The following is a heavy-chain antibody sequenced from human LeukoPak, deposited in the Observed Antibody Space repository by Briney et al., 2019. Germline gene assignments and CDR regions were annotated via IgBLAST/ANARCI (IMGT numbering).Heavy chain of an antibody. CDR2: IYYSGST. V-gene: IGHV4-59*01. D-gene: IGHD3-10*01. CDR1: GGSISSYY. CDR3: AGDTYGSDS. Sequence: SETLSLTCTVSGGSISSYYWSWIRQPPGKGLEWIGYIYYSGSTNYNPSLKSRVTISIDTSKNEFSLKLSSVTAADTAVYYCAGDTYGSDSWGQGTLVTVSS. J-gene: IGHJ4*02.